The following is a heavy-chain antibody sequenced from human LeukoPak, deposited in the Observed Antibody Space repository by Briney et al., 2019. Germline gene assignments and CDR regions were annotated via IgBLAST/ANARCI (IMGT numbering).Heavy chain of an antibody. Sequence: GGSLRLSCAASGFTFSIYRMYWVRQAPGKGLVWVSCINSDGSSTTYADSVKGRSTISRDNAKNTLYLQMSSLRVEDTAVYYCARDFSYGMDVWGQGTTVTVSS. J-gene: IGHJ6*02. CDR1: GFTFSIYR. V-gene: IGHV3-74*01. CDR3: ARDFSYGMDV. CDR2: INSDGSST.